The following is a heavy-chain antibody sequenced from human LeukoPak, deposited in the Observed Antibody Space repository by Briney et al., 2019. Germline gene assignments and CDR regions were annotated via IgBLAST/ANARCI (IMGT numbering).Heavy chain of an antibody. CDR1: GFTFSDYY. V-gene: IGHV3-23*01. J-gene: IGHJ3*02. Sequence: SGGSLRLSCAASGFTFSDYYMSWIRQAPGKGLEWVSAISGSGGTTYYADSVKGRFTISRDNSKNTLYLQMNSLRAEDTAVYYCAKDKPITSYYDSSGYYDAFDIWGQGTMVTVSS. CDR2: ISGSGGTT. D-gene: IGHD3-22*01. CDR3: AKDKPITSYYDSSGYYDAFDI.